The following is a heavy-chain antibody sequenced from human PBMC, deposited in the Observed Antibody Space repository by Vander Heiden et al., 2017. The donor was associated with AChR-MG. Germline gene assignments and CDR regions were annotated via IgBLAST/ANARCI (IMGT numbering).Heavy chain of an antibody. J-gene: IGHJ5*02. CDR1: GGSISGYY. CDR2: INQSGTT. D-gene: IGHD3-3*01. V-gene: IGHV4-34*01. Sequence: QVQLQQWGAGLLKPSEPLSLTCAVYGGSISGYYWSWIRQPPGGLEWIGEINQSGTTKYTPSLKSRATISVDTSKNQVSLKLDFVTAADTAVYYCARHKIGFFGVVSNWFDPWGQGTMGSVSA. CDR3: ARHKIGFFGVVSNWFDP.